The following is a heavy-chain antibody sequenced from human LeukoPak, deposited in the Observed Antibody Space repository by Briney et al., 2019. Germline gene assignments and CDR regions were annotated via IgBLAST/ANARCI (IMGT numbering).Heavy chain of an antibody. Sequence: SETLSLTCTVSGGSISSYYWSWIRQPPGKGLEWIGYIYYSGSTNYNPSLKSRVTISVDTSKSQFSLKPSSLTAADTAVYYCARDRYSNSFYYYYAMDVWGQGTTVTVSS. CDR1: GGSISSYY. D-gene: IGHD4-11*01. V-gene: IGHV4-59*12. J-gene: IGHJ6*02. CDR3: ARDRYSNSFYYYYAMDV. CDR2: IYYSGST.